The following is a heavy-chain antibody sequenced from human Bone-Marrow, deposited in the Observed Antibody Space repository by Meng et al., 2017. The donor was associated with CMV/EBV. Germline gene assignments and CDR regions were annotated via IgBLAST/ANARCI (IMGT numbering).Heavy chain of an antibody. Sequence: GESLKISCAASGFTFSSYEMNWVRQAPGKGLEWDSYITSSGSTIYYADSVKGRFTISRDNAKNSLYRQMNSLRAEHTAMYYCATTDPGGFWSGIEFWGQGTLVTVSS. V-gene: IGHV3-48*03. D-gene: IGHD3-3*01. J-gene: IGHJ4*02. CDR2: ITSSGSTI. CDR1: GFTFSSYE. CDR3: ATTDPGGFWSGIEF.